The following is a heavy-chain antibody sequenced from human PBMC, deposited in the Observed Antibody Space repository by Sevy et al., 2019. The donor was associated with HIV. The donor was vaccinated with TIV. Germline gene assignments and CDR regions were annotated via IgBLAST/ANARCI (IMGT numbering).Heavy chain of an antibody. Sequence: GGSLRLSCAASGFTFTRYWMSWVRRAPGKGLEWVGLISFDGNKRYYPDSVKGRFTISRDNSKNTLYLQMNGLRAEDTAVYYCAKGEGYCSGGSCNPGVSWGQGTLVTVSS. V-gene: IGHV3-30*18. CDR1: GFTFTRYW. CDR2: ISFDGNKR. CDR3: AKGEGYCSGGSCNPGVS. D-gene: IGHD2-15*01. J-gene: IGHJ5*02.